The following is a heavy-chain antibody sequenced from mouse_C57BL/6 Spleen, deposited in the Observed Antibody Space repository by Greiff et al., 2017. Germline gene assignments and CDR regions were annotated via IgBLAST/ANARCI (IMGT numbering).Heavy chain of an antibody. CDR2: IYPRSGNT. Sequence: VQLQQSGAELARPGASVKLSCKASGYTFTSYGISWVKQRTGQGLEWIGEIYPRSGNTYYNEKFKGKATLTADKSSSTAYMELRSLTSEDSAVYFCAGSNYGYGGQGTTLTVSS. J-gene: IGHJ2*01. V-gene: IGHV1-81*01. CDR1: GYTFTSYG. CDR3: AGSNYGY. D-gene: IGHD2-5*01.